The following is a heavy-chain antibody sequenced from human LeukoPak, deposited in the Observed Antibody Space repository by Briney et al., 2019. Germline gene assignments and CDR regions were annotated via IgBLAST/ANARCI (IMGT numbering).Heavy chain of an antibody. J-gene: IGHJ4*02. D-gene: IGHD2-2*01. Sequence: GGSLRLSCAASRFTFSSYTMNWVRQAPGKGLEWVSYISSGSNIIYYADSVKGRFTISRDNAKNSMYLQMNSLRAEDSAVYYCAQQASSISPFDFWGQGTLVTVSS. CDR2: ISSGSNII. V-gene: IGHV3-48*04. CDR1: RFTFSSYT. CDR3: AQQASSISPFDF.